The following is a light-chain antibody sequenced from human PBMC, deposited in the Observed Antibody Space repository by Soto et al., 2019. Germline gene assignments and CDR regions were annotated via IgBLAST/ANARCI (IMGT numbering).Light chain of an antibody. CDR2: GAS. Sequence: EIVLTQYTGTLSLSRGERATLSCRASQSVSSNLAWYQQKPGLAPRLLIYGASTRATGIPARFSGSGSGTEFTLTISSLQSEDFAVYYCQQYNNWPPITFGQGTRLEIK. J-gene: IGKJ5*01. CDR1: QSVSSN. CDR3: QQYNNWPPIT. V-gene: IGKV3-15*01.